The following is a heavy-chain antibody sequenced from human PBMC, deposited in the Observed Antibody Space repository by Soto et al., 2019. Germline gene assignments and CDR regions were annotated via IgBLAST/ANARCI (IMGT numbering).Heavy chain of an antibody. D-gene: IGHD5-12*01. V-gene: IGHV1-2*02. CDR3: ARHSGYDYVFDY. J-gene: IGHJ4*02. CDR2: INPNNGDT. Sequence: ASMKVSCKASGYTFTGYYIHWVRQAPGQGLEWMGWINPNNGDTNYAQKFQGRVTMTRDTSTSTAYMELSSLRFDDTAVYYCARHSGYDYVFDYWGQGTLVTSPQ. CDR1: GYTFTGYY.